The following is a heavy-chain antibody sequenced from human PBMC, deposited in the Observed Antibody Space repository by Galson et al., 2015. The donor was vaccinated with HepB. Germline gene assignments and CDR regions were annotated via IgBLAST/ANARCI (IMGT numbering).Heavy chain of an antibody. J-gene: IGHJ4*02. Sequence: SLRLSCAASGFTFDDYAMHWVRQAPGKGLEWVSGISWNSGSIGYADSVKGRFTISRDNAKNSLYLQMNSLRAEDTALYYCAKDGPWYFDYWGQGTLVTVSS. CDR3: AKDGPWYFDY. CDR1: GFTFDDYA. V-gene: IGHV3-9*01. CDR2: ISWNSGSI.